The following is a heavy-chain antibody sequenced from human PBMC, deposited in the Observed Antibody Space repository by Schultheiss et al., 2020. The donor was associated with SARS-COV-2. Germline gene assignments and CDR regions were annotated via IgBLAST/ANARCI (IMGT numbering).Heavy chain of an antibody. D-gene: IGHD6-6*01. J-gene: IGHJ6*02. V-gene: IGHV3-21*01. CDR1: GFIFPNAW. CDR3: ARVRGQLVLSSFHYYYYGMDV. CDR2: ISSSSSYI. Sequence: GGSLRLSCAASGFIFPNAWMTWVRQASGKGLEWVSSISSSSSYIYYADSVKGRFTISRDNAKNSLYLQMNSLRAEDTAVYYCARVRGQLVLSSFHYYYYGMDVWGQGTTVTVSS.